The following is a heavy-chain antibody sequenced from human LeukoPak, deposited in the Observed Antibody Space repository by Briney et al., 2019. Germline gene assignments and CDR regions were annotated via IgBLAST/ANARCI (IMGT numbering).Heavy chain of an antibody. CDR3: ARDARAVYDAFDI. Sequence: PGGSLRLSCAASGFTMSVYYTSWIRQAPGKGLEWISYISNDGDGGTIKYADSVKGRFTISRDNANNSVFLQMNTLRPDDTAVYYCARDARAVYDAFDIWGQGTMVTVSS. J-gene: IGHJ3*02. V-gene: IGHV3-11*01. CDR1: GFTMSVYY. CDR2: ISNDGDGGTI. D-gene: IGHD2-15*01.